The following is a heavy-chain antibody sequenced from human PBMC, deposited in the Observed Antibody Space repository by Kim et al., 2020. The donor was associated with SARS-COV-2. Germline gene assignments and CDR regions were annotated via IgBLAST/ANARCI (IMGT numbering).Heavy chain of an antibody. J-gene: IGHJ4*02. CDR2: ISWNSGSI. CDR1: GFTFDDYA. CDR3: AKDKYGSGSYPTFDY. Sequence: GGSLRLSCAASGFTFDDYAMHWVRQAPGKGLEWVSGISWNSGSIGYADSVKGRFTISRDNAKNSLYLQMNSLRAEDTALYYCAKDKYGSGSYPTFDYWGQGTLVTVPS. V-gene: IGHV3-9*01. D-gene: IGHD3-10*01.